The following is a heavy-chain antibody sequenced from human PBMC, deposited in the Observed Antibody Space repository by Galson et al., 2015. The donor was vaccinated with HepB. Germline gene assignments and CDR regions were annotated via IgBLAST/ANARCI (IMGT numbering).Heavy chain of an antibody. D-gene: IGHD1-26*01. V-gene: IGHV3-33*08. CDR3: ARDRQGVGATIDY. J-gene: IGHJ4*02. Sequence: SLRLPRAAAGFTFSSYGMHWVRQAPGKGLEWVAVRWYDGSNKYYADSVKGRFTISRDNSKNTLYLQMNSLRAEDTAVYYCARDRQGVGATIDYWGQGTLVTVSS. CDR2: RWYDGSNK. CDR1: GFTFSSYG.